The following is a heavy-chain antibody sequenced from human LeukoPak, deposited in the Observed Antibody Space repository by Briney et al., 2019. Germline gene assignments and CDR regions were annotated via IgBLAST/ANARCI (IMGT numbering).Heavy chain of an antibody. Sequence: SETLSLTCDVSGGSIRNYYWSWIRQTPGKGLEWIAYIYHSGSTKYNPSLESRVTISVDTSKNQFSLKVNSVTAADTAVYYCARLRDDILTGYHFDYWGQGTLVTVSS. D-gene: IGHD3-9*01. CDR2: IYHSGST. J-gene: IGHJ4*02. CDR1: GGSIRNYY. CDR3: ARLRDDILTGYHFDY. V-gene: IGHV4-59*08.